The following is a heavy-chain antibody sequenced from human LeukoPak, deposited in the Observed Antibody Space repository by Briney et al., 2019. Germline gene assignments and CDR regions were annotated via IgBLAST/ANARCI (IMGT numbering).Heavy chain of an antibody. V-gene: IGHV1-2*02. J-gene: IGHJ4*02. CDR2: INPNSGGT. CDR3: ARVTQYGSSQGDY. D-gene: IGHD2-2*03. Sequence: ASVKFSCKASGYTFTGYYIHWVRQAPGQGLEWMGWINPNSGGTRYTQKFQGRVTLTRDTSISTAYMELSRLTSDDTAVYYCARVTQYGSSQGDYWGQGTLVTVSS. CDR1: GYTFTGYY.